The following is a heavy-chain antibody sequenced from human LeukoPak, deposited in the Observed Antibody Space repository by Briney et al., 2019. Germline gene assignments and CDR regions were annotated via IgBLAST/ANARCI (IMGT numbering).Heavy chain of an antibody. D-gene: IGHD3-22*01. Sequence: ASVKVSCKVFGYSSTSYDINWVRQAPGQGLEWMGWLKPNSGKTGYAQKFQGRVTMTRDTSKDTVYMELDSLRSEDTAVYYCARRPNYYDRGGSSRPFDHWGERTLVTVSS. J-gene: IGHJ4*02. CDR1: GYSSTSYD. CDR3: ARRPNYYDRGGSSRPFDH. CDR2: LKPNSGKT. V-gene: IGHV1-8*01.